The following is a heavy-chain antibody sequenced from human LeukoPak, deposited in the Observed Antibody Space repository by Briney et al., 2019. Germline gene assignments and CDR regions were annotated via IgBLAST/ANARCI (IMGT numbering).Heavy chain of an antibody. Sequence: GGTLSLSCAASGFTFSAYYMSWIRQAPGKGLEWVSYISSSGSTINYADSVKGRFTISRDNAKNSLYLQMNSLRAEDTAVYYCARDLVAIGIDYWGQGTLVTVSS. D-gene: IGHD2-21*01. V-gene: IGHV3-11*01. CDR2: ISSSGSTI. CDR3: ARDLVAIGIDY. J-gene: IGHJ4*02. CDR1: GFTFSAYY.